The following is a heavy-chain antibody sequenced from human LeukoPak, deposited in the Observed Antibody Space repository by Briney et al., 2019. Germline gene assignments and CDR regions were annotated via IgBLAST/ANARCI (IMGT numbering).Heavy chain of an antibody. CDR1: GGSISSSNSY. CDR3: ARDEARVLDY. V-gene: IGHV4-39*07. J-gene: IGHJ4*02. CDR2: ISYSGST. Sequence: SETLSLTCTVSGGSISSSNSYWGWIRQPPGKGLEWIGSISYSGSTYYKPSLKSRVTISVDTSKNQFFLRLNSVTAADTAVYYCARDEARVLDYWGQGTLVTVSS.